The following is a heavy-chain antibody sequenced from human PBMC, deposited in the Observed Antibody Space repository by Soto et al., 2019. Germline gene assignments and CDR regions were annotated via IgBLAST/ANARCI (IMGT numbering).Heavy chain of an antibody. J-gene: IGHJ6*02. D-gene: IGHD2-21*02. V-gene: IGHV4-30-4*08. CDR2: IHYSGSI. CDR3: AREDDGGDRDYYGLDV. Sequence: QVQLQQSGPGLVKPSQTLSLTCSVSGGSISYEYYHWTWIRQSPGQGLEWIGYIHYSGSIMYNPSFKSRVTISVDTSKNPFSLQLSSVTAADTAVYFCAREDDGGDRDYYGLDVWGQGTTVTVSS. CDR1: GGSISYEYYH.